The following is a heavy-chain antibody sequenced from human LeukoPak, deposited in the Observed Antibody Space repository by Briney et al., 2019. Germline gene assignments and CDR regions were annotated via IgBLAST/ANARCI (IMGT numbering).Heavy chain of an antibody. Sequence: ASVKVSCKASGYTFTGYYMHWVRQAPGQGLEWMGWINPNSGGTNYAQKFQGRVTMTRDTSISTAYMELSRLRSDDTAVYYCARGGSRVEEIPVGSWFDPWGQGTLVTVSA. V-gene: IGHV1-2*02. D-gene: IGHD1-26*01. J-gene: IGHJ5*02. CDR3: ARGGSRVEEIPVGSWFDP. CDR2: INPNSGGT. CDR1: GYTFTGYY.